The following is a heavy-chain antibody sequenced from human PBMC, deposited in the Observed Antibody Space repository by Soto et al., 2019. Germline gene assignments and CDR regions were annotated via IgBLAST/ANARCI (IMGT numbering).Heavy chain of an antibody. V-gene: IGHV3-9*01. J-gene: IGHJ3*02. CDR2: ISWNSGSI. CDR1: GFTFDDYA. CDR3: ATMVRAVIYPPDAFDI. D-gene: IGHD3-10*01. Sequence: PGGSLRLSCAASGFTFDDYAMHWVRQAPGKGLEWVSGISWNSGSIGYADSVKGRFTISRDNAKNSLYLQMNSLRAEDTALYYCATMVRAVIYPPDAFDIWGQGTMVTVSS.